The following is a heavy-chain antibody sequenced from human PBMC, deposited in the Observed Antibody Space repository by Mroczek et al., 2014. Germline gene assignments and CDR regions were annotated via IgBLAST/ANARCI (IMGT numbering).Heavy chain of an antibody. J-gene: IGHJ5*02. V-gene: IGHV4-34*01. CDR3: ARGLPYYYGSGSSP. CDR1: GGSFSGYY. D-gene: IGHD3-10*01. Sequence: QVQLQQWGAGLLKPSETLSLTCAVYGGSFSGYYWSWIRQPPGKGLEWIGEINHSGSTNYNPSLKSRVTISVDTSKNQFSLKLSSVTAADTAVYYCARGLPYYYGSGSSPWSQGTLVTVSS. CDR2: INHSGST.